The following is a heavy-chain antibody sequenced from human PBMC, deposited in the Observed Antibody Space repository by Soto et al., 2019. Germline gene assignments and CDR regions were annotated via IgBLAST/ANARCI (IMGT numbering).Heavy chain of an antibody. D-gene: IGHD2-2*01. Sequence: GESLKISCKGSGYSFTSYWISWVRQMPGKGLEWMGRIDPSDSYTNYSPSFQGHVTISADKSISTAYLQWSSLKASDTAMYYCARHMDCSSTSCYDDYYYGMDVWGQGTTVTVSS. CDR1: GYSFTSYW. J-gene: IGHJ6*02. CDR3: ARHMDCSSTSCYDDYYYGMDV. CDR2: IDPSDSYT. V-gene: IGHV5-10-1*01.